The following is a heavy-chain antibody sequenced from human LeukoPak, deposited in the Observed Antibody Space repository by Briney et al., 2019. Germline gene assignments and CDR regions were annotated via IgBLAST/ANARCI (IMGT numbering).Heavy chain of an antibody. CDR3: TTVFYGHLYYFDY. J-gene: IGHJ4*02. CDR1: GFTFSNAW. D-gene: IGHD2/OR15-2a*01. V-gene: IGHV3-15*01. CDR2: IKSNTDGGTT. Sequence: GGSLRLSCAASGFTFSNAWMSWVRQAPGKGLEWVGRIKSNTDGGTTDYAAPVKGRFTISRDDSKNTLYLQMNSLKTEDTAVYYCTTVFYGHLYYFDYWGQGTLVTVSS.